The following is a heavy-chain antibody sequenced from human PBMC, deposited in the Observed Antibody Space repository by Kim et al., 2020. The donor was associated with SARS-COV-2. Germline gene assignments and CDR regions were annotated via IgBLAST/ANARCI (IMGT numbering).Heavy chain of an antibody. V-gene: IGHV4-59*13. CDR1: GGSISSYY. J-gene: IGHJ4*02. CDR3: ARGIVVVTAIYFDY. CDR2: IYYSGST. Sequence: SETLSLTCTASGGSISSYYWSWIRQPPGKGLEWIGYIYYSGSTNYNPSLKSRVTISVDTSKNQFSLKLSSVTAADTAVYYCARGIVVVTAIYFDYWGQGTLVTVSS. D-gene: IGHD2-21*02.